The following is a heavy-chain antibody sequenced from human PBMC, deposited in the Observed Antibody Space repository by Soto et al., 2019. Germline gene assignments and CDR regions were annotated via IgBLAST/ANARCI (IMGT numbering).Heavy chain of an antibody. D-gene: IGHD2-21*01. V-gene: IGHV3-23*01. Sequence: PGGSLRLSCTASGFTFSNYAVNWVRHPPGKGMEWVSSISGGRDSTSYADSVKGRFTIFRENSKNTLYLQIDSLRAEDTTLYYCAKTDGTDCYYDDFDIWGRGTMVTVSS. CDR1: GFTFSNYA. J-gene: IGHJ3*02. CDR2: ISGGRDST. CDR3: AKTDGTDCYYDDFDI.